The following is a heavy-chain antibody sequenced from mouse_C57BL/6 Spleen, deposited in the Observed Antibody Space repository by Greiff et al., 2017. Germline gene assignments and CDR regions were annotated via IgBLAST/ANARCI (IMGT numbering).Heavy chain of an antibody. J-gene: IGHJ2*01. V-gene: IGHV1-15*01. Sequence: QVHVKQSGAELVRPGASVTLSCKASGYTFTDYEMHWVKQTPVHGLEWIGAIDPETGGTAYNQKFKGKAILTADKSSSTAYMELRSLTSEDSAVYYCTRDGNYYYFDYWGQGTTLTVSS. CDR2: IDPETGGT. CDR3: TRDGNYYYFDY. CDR1: GYTFTDYE. D-gene: IGHD2-1*01.